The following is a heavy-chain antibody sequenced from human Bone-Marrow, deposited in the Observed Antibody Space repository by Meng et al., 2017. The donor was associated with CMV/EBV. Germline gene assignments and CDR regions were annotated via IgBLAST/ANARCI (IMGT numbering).Heavy chain of an antibody. J-gene: IGHJ4*02. CDR3: ATSLGYCSSTSCYPHQYFDY. Sequence: GSDYWSRIRQPAGKGLEWIGYIYYRGSTNYNPSLKSRVTISVDTSKNQFSLKLSSVTAADTAVYYGATSLGYCSSTSCYPHQYFDYWGQGTLVTVSS. D-gene: IGHD2-2*01. CDR1: GSDY. CDR2: IYYRGST. V-gene: IGHV4-61*01.